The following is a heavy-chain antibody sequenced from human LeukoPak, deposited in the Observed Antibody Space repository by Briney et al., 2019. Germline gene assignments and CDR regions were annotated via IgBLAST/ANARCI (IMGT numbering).Heavy chain of an antibody. V-gene: IGHV4-38-2*02. J-gene: IGHJ6*03. CDR1: GYSISSGYY. CDR2: IYHSGST. CDR3: ARVEDSGRQSLSYYYYMDV. D-gene: IGHD5-12*01. Sequence: SETLSLTCTVSGYSISSGYYWGWIRPPPGKGLEWIGSIYHSGSTYYNPSLKSRVTISVDTSKNQFSLKLSSVTAADTAVYYCARVEDSGRQSLSYYYYMDVWGKGTTVTVSS.